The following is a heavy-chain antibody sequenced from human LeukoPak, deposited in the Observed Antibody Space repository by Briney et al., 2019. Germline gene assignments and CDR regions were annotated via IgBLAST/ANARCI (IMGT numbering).Heavy chain of an antibody. D-gene: IGHD5-12*01. J-gene: IGHJ4*02. CDR1: GFSFGDYA. CDR3: SRQVATIWDYYFDY. CDR2: IRSKAYGGTT. V-gene: IGHV3-49*04. Sequence: GGSLRLSCTASGFSFGDYAMSWVRQAPGKGLEWVGFIRSKAYGGTTEYAASVKGRFTISRDDSKSIAYLQMNSLKTEDTAVYYCSRQVATIWDYYFDYWGQGTLVTVS.